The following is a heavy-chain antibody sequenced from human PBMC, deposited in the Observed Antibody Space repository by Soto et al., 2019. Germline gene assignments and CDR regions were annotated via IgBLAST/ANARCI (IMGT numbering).Heavy chain of an antibody. J-gene: IGHJ5*02. CDR3: ARHWLQSWFDP. CDR2: IYYSGSS. Sequence: SETLSLTCAVYGGSFSGYYWSWIRQPPGKGLEWIGSIYYSGSSYYNPSLKSRVTISVDTSKNQFSLKLSSVTAADTAVYYCARHWLQSWFDPWGQGTLVTVSS. CDR1: GGSFSGYY. V-gene: IGHV4-34*01. D-gene: IGHD4-4*01.